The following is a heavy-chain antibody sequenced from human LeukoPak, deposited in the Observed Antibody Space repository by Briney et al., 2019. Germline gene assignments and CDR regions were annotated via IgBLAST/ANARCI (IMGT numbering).Heavy chain of an antibody. CDR2: IKQDGSEK. Sequence: GGPLRLPCAASGFTFSSYWMSWVRRAPGEGLEGVANIKQDGSEKFYVDCVKGRFTISRDNAKNSLYLQMNSLRAEDTAVYYCARDRVSDFWSGYYFSYYYYGMDVWGQGTTVTVSS. D-gene: IGHD3-3*01. J-gene: IGHJ6*02. V-gene: IGHV3-7*01. CDR1: GFTFSSYW. CDR3: ARDRVSDFWSGYYFSYYYYGMDV.